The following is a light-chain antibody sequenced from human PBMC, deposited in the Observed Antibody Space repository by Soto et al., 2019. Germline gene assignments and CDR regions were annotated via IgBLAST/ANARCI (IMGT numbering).Light chain of an antibody. CDR2: EVT. CDR1: SSDVGGYNY. Sequence: QSALTQPPSASGSPGQSVTISCTGTSSDVGGYNYVSWYQQHPGKAPKLMIYEVTKRPSGVPDRFSGSKSGNTASLTVSGLQAEDEADYYCCSYGGSNNVIFGGGTKVTVL. J-gene: IGLJ2*01. CDR3: CSYGGSNNVI. V-gene: IGLV2-8*01.